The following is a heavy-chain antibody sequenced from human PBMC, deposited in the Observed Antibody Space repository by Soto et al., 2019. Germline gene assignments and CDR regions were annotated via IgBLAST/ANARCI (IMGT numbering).Heavy chain of an antibody. CDR2: ISAYNGNT. CDR3: ARVEITDKPGSWFDP. CDR1: GYTFTSYG. V-gene: IGHV1-18*01. D-gene: IGHD1-20*01. J-gene: IGHJ5*02. Sequence: ASVKVSCKASGYTFTSYGISWVRQAPGQGLEWMGWISAYNGNTNYAQKLQGRVTMTTDTSTSTAYMELRSLRSDDTAVYYCARVEITDKPGSWFDPWGQGTLVTVSS.